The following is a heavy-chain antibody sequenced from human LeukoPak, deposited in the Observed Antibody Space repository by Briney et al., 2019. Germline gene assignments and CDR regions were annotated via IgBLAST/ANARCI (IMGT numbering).Heavy chain of an antibody. Sequence: GGSLRLSCAASGFTFRTYWMHCVRQVPGKGLVWISRINTDGSSTSHADSVKGRFTISRDNAQNTLYLQMNSLRPEGTTLYYCTRYLLASYGMDVWGQGTTVTVSS. CDR3: TRYLLASYGMDV. CDR2: INTDGSST. D-gene: IGHD2-15*01. J-gene: IGHJ6*02. V-gene: IGHV3-74*01. CDR1: GFTFRTYW.